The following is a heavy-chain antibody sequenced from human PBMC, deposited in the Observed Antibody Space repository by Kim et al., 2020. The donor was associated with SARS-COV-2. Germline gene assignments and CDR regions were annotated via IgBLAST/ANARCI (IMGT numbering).Heavy chain of an antibody. D-gene: IGHD3-10*01. CDR2: IIPIFGTA. CDR1: GGTFSSYA. V-gene: IGHV1-69*13. Sequence: SVKVSCKASGGTFSSYAISWVRQAPGQGLEWMGGIIPIFGTANYAQKFQGRVTITADESTSTAYMELSSLRSEDTAVYYCARDLTMVRGVNEFDPWGQGTLVTVSS. CDR3: ARDLTMVRGVNEFDP. J-gene: IGHJ5*02.